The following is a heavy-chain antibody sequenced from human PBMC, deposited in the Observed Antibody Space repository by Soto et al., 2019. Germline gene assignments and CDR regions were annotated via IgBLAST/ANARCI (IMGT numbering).Heavy chain of an antibody. CDR3: AKVDGRGGMDV. Sequence: GSLRLSCAASGFTFSSYAMSWVRQAPGKGLEWVSRISSSGGSTYDADSVKGRFTISRDNSNNTLYLQMNSLRVEDTAIYYCAKVDGRGGMDVWGQGTTVTVSS. J-gene: IGHJ6*02. CDR1: GFTFSSYA. CDR2: ISSSGGST. V-gene: IGHV3-23*01.